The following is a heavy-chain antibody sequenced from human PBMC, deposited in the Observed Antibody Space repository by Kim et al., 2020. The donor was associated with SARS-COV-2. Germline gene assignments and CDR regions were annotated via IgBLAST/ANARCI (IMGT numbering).Heavy chain of an antibody. Sequence: RIYAMKFQGRVTITRDTSTSTVYMEVNSLRSEGAALYYCARERRGEVDYWGQGTLVTVSS. D-gene: IGHD3-10*01. V-gene: IGHV1-46*01. CDR2: R. CDR3: ARERRGEVDY. J-gene: IGHJ4*02.